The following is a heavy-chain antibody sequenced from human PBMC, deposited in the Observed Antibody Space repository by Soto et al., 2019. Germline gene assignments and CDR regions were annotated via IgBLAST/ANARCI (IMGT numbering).Heavy chain of an antibody. V-gene: IGHV4-59*01. Sequence: SETLSLTCAVYGGSFSGYDWTWIRQPPGKGLEWIGYIYYSGSTNYNPSLKSRVTISVDTSKNQFSLKLSSVTAADTAVYYCARTLYSYGPRFDYWGQGTLVTVSS. CDR1: GGSFSGYD. D-gene: IGHD5-18*01. CDR3: ARTLYSYGPRFDY. CDR2: IYYSGST. J-gene: IGHJ4*02.